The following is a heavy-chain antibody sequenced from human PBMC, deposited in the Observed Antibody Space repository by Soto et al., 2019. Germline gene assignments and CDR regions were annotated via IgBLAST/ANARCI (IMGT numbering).Heavy chain of an antibody. CDR2: IKSQTDGETT. CDR3: TYGVIVAGNFINYFES. J-gene: IGHJ4*02. Sequence: EVQLVESGGGLVNPGGSLRLSCAASGFTLNNAWMYWVRQAPGKGLDWVGRIKSQTDGETTDYAAPLKGRFTISRDDSKNTLYLQMNSLKIEDTAVSYCTYGVIVAGNFINYFESWGQGTLVAVSS. D-gene: IGHD6-19*01. CDR1: GFTLNNAW. V-gene: IGHV3-15*01.